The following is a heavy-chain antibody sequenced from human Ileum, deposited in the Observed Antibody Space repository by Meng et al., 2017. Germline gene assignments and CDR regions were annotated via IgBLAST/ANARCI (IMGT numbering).Heavy chain of an antibody. CDR3: ARTYNTPFFDS. Sequence: VELRDSGPGRVRPSEPLSLSCTVSGASVNFGLYFWSWIRQSPGKTLEWIGHTYYTGLTNYNPSLKSRVAISLDASKNQFSLKLNSVSAADSAVYFCARTYNTPFFDSWGQGTLVTVSS. CDR1: GASVNFGLYF. J-gene: IGHJ4*02. V-gene: IGHV4-61*01. CDR2: TYYTGLT. D-gene: IGHD1-14*01.